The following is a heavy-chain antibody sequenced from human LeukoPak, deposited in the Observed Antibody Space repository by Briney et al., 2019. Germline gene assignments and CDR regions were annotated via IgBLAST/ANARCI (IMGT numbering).Heavy chain of an antibody. CDR1: GGSFSGYY. V-gene: IGHV4-34*01. Sequence: SETLSLTCAVYGGSFSGYYWSWIRQPPGKGLEWIGEINHSGSINYNPSLKSRVTISVDTSKNQFTLKLTSVTAADTAVYYCARPGYSGYDIDYWGQGTLVTVSS. CDR2: INHSGSI. J-gene: IGHJ4*02. D-gene: IGHD5-12*01. CDR3: ARPGYSGYDIDY.